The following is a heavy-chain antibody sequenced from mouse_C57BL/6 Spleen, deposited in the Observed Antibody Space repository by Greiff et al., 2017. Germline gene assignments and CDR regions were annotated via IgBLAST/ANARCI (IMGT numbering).Heavy chain of an antibody. CDR3: AIRFTTVVDYFDY. J-gene: IGHJ2*01. D-gene: IGHD1-1*01. CDR1: GYTFTSYW. CDR2: IYPSDSET. V-gene: IGHV1-61*01. Sequence: VQLQQPGAELVRPGSSVKLSCKASGYTFTSYWMDWVKQRPGQGLEWIGNIYPSDSETHYNQKFKDKATLTVDKSSSTAYMQLSSLTSEDSAVYYCAIRFTTVVDYFDYWGQGTTLTVSS.